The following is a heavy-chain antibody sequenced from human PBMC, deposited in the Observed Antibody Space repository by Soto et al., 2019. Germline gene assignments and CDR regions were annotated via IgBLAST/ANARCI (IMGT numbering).Heavy chain of an antibody. J-gene: IGHJ5*02. D-gene: IGHD3-10*01. V-gene: IGHV1-8*01. CDR2: MSPGSGET. CDR1: GDRLSKHV. Sequence: ASVKSCSKAPGDRLSKHVVARLRLDMGQGSERRGWMSPGSGETGYAQKFKGRVTMTRDISTATANRELSSLRSDDTAIYYWARMATVGSLNWFDTWGQGTLVTVSS. CDR3: ARMATVGSLNWFDT.